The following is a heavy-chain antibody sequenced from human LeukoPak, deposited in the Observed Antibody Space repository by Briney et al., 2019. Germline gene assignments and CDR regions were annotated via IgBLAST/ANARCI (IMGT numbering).Heavy chain of an antibody. D-gene: IGHD2-2*01. Sequence: ASVKVSCKASGYTFTGYYMHWVRQAPGRGLEWMGWINPNSGGTNYAQKFQGRVTMTRDTSISTAYMELSRLRSDDTAVYYCASFYCSSTSCSHWGRRYFDYWGQGTLVTVSS. CDR1: GYTFTGYY. J-gene: IGHJ4*02. CDR3: ASFYCSSTSCSHWGRRYFDY. CDR2: INPNSGGT. V-gene: IGHV1-2*02.